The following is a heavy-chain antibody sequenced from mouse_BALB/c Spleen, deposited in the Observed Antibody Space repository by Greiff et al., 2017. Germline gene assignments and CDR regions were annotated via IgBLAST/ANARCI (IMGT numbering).Heavy chain of an antibody. J-gene: IGHJ3*01. CDR3: ARDYGSPLDY. V-gene: IGHV4-1*02. D-gene: IGHD1-1*01. Sequence: EVKLMESGGGLVQPGGSLKLSCAASGFDFSRYWMSWVRQSPGKGLEWIGEINPDSSTINYTTSLKDKFIISRDNAKNTLYLQMSKVRSEDTALYYCARDYGSPLDYWGQGTLVTVSA. CDR1: GFDFSRYW. CDR2: INPDSSTI.